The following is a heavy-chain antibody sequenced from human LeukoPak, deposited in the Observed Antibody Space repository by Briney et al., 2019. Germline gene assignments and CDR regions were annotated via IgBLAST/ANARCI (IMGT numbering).Heavy chain of an antibody. V-gene: IGHV4-34*01. CDR1: GGSFRGDY. CDR3: ARGPYYYDSSGYWTSY. D-gene: IGHD3-22*01. CDR2: INHSGST. Sequence: SETLSLTCAVYGGSFRGDYWSWIRQPPGKGLEWIGEINHSGSTNYNPSLKSRVTISVDTSKNQFSLKLSSVTAADTAVYYCARGPYYYDSSGYWTSYWGQGTLVTVSS. J-gene: IGHJ4*02.